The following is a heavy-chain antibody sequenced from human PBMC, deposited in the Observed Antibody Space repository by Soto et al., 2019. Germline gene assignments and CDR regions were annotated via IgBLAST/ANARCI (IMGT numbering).Heavy chain of an antibody. CDR1: GGSISSSSYY. V-gene: IGHV4-39*01. J-gene: IGHJ6*02. Sequence: SETLSLTCTVSGGSISSSSYYWGWIRQPPGKGLEWIGSIYYSGSTYYNPSLKSRVTISVDTSKNQFSLKLSSVAAADTAVYYCARLLQLRFLEWLSHRTGMDVWGQGTTVTVSS. D-gene: IGHD3-3*01. CDR3: ARLLQLRFLEWLSHRTGMDV. CDR2: IYYSGST.